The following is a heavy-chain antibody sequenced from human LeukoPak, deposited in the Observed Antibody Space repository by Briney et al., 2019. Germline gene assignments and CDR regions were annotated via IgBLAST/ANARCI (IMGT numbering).Heavy chain of an antibody. CDR1: GGSFSGYY. J-gene: IGHJ5*02. CDR3: ARGVARYCSSTSCLYNWFDP. D-gene: IGHD2-2*01. V-gene: IGHV4-34*01. Sequence: PSETLSLTCAVYGGSFSGYYWSWIRQPPGKGLEWIGEINHSGSTNYNPSLKRRVTISVDTSKDQFSLKLSSVTAADTAVYYCARGVARYCSSTSCLYNWFDPWGQGTLVTVSS. CDR2: INHSGST.